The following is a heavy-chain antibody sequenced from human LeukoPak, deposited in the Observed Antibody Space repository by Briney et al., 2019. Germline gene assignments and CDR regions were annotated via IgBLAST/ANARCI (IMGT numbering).Heavy chain of an antibody. J-gene: IGHJ5*02. Sequence: ASVKVSCKASGYTFNSYSIHWVRQAPGQRLEWMGWINAGNGNTKYSQKFQGRVTITRDTSASTAYMELSSLRSEDTAVYYCARDKEVVTAIRFDPWGQGTLVTVSS. CDR1: GYTFNSYS. CDR2: INAGNGNT. V-gene: IGHV1-3*01. D-gene: IGHD2-21*02. CDR3: ARDKEVVTAIRFDP.